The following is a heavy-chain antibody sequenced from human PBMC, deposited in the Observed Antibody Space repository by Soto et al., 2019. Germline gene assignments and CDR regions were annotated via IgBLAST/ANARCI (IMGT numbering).Heavy chain of an antibody. Sequence: VQLVESGGGVVQPGRSLRLSCAASGFTFSSYGMHWVRQAPGKGLEWVAVISYDGSNKYYADSVKGRFTISRDNSKKTLYLQMDSLTAEVTAVHYCAKDLAPDIVVVVAATYFASWGQGTLVTVSS. CDR3: AKDLAPDIVVVVAATYFAS. D-gene: IGHD2-15*01. J-gene: IGHJ4*02. CDR2: ISYDGSNK. CDR1: GFTFSSYG. V-gene: IGHV3-30*18.